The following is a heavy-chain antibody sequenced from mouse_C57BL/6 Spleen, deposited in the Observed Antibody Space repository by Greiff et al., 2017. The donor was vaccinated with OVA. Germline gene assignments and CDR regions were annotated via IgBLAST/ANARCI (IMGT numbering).Heavy chain of an antibody. CDR1: GYTFTDYN. J-gene: IGHJ1*03. CDR3: AREGYYGRGYFDV. V-gene: IGHV1-22*01. CDR2: INPNNGGT. D-gene: IGHD1-1*01. Sequence: VQLQQSGPELVKPGASVKMSCKASGYTFTDYNMHWVKQSHGKSLEWIGYINPNNGGTSYNQKFKGKATLTVNKSSSTAYMELRSLTSEDSAVYYCAREGYYGRGYFDVWGTGTTVTVSS.